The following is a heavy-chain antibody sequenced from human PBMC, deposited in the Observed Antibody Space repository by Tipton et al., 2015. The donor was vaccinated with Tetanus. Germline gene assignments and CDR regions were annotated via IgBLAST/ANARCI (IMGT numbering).Heavy chain of an antibody. Sequence: TLSLTCAVYGGSFSGYYWSWIRQPPGKGLEWIGEINHSGSTNYNPSLKSRVTISVDTPKNQFSLKLSSVTAADTAVYYCARGEPALYDSSGYYYDYWGQGTLVTVSS. D-gene: IGHD3-22*01. V-gene: IGHV4-34*01. CDR3: ARGEPALYDSSGYYYDY. CDR2: INHSGST. J-gene: IGHJ4*02. CDR1: GGSFSGYY.